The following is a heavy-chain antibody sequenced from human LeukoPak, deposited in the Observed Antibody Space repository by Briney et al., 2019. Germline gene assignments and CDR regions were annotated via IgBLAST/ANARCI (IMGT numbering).Heavy chain of an antibody. J-gene: IGHJ4*02. V-gene: IGHV1-8*01. CDR3: ARGGIVATIPSDDY. CDR2: MNPNSGNT. CDR1: GYTFTSYD. D-gene: IGHD5-12*01. Sequence: ASVKVSCKASGYTFTSYDINWVRQATGQGLEWMGWMNPNSGNTGYAQKFQGRVTMTRNTSISTAYMELSSLRSEDTAVYYCARGGIVATIPSDDYWGQGTLVTVSS.